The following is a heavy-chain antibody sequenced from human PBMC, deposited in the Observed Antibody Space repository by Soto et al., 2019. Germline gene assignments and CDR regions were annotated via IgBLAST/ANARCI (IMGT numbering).Heavy chain of an antibody. Sequence: EVQLLESGGGLVQPGGSLRLSCAASGFTFSSYAMSWVRQAPGKGLEWVSTISGSGYSTYYADSVKGRFTISRDNSKNTLYLQLNSLRAEDTAVFYCAKDRQDYPPFDYWGQGTLVTVSS. CDR3: AKDRQDYPPFDY. D-gene: IGHD4-17*01. CDR1: GFTFSSYA. CDR2: ISGSGYST. J-gene: IGHJ4*02. V-gene: IGHV3-23*01.